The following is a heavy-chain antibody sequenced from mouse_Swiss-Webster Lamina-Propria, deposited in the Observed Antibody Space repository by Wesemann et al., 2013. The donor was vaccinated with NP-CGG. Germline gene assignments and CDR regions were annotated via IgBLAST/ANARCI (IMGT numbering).Heavy chain of an antibody. CDR1: GYTFTDYA. D-gene: IGHD5-2*01. CDR3: ARSVESLLPYWYFDV. V-gene: IGHV1S137*01. CDR2: ISTYYGDA. Sequence: VQLQQSGAELVRPGVSVKISCKGSGYTFTDYAMHWVKQSHAKSLEWIGVISTYYGDASYNQKFKGKATMTVDKSSSTAYMELARLTSEDSAIYYCARSVESLLPYWYFDVWGAGTTVTVSS. J-gene: IGHJ1*01.